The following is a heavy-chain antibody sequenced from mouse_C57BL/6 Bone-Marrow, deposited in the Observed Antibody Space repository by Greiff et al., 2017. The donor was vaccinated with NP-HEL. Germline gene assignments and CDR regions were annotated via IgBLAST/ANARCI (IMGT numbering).Heavy chain of an antibody. CDR1: GYTFTSYW. D-gene: IGHD2-3*01. V-gene: IGHV1-59*01. Sequence: VQLQQPGAELVRPGTSVKLSCKASGYTFTSYWMHWVKQRPGQGLEWIGVIDPSDSYTNYNQKFKGKATLTVDTSSSTAYMQLSSLTSEDSAVYYCARWGYDGYWGCAYWGQESLGTVSA. CDR3: ARWGYDGYWGCAY. J-gene: IGHJ3*01. CDR2: IDPSDSYT.